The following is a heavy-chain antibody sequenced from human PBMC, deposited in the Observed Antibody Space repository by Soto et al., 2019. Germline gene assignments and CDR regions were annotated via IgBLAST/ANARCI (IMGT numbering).Heavy chain of an antibody. J-gene: IGHJ4*02. D-gene: IGHD3-3*01. CDR2: ISGSGGST. V-gene: IGHV3-23*01. CDR3: AKDLGSGYLRAVVSGIDY. CDR1: GFTFSSYA. Sequence: LRLSCAASGFTFSSYAMSWVRQAPGKGLEGVSAISGSGGSTYYADSVKGRFTISRDNSKNTLYLQMNSLRAEDTAVYYCAKDLGSGYLRAVVSGIDYWGQGTLVTVSS.